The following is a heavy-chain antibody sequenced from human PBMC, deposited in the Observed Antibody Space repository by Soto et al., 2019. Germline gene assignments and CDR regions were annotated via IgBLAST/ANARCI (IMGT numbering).Heavy chain of an antibody. CDR2: IYYSGST. Sequence: SETLSLTCTVSGGSISSYYWSWIRKPPGKGLEWIGYIYYSGSTNYNPSLKSRVTISVDTSKNQFSLKLSSVTAADTAVYYCASGSQRAAFDYWGQGTLVTVSS. CDR3: ASGSQRAAFDY. J-gene: IGHJ4*02. D-gene: IGHD2-2*01. V-gene: IGHV4-59*01. CDR1: GGSISSYY.